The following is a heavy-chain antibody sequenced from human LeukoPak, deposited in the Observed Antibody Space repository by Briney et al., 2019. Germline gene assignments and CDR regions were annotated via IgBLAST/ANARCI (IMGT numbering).Heavy chain of an antibody. D-gene: IGHD5-12*01. Sequence: GGSLRLSCAASGFTFSSNAMHWVRQAPGKGLEWVAIISYDGSNKYYADSVKGPFTISRDKSKNTLYLQRNSLRGEDTAVYYCARSAAAGRIVATFDYWGQGPLVTVSS. CDR2: ISYDGSNK. J-gene: IGHJ4*02. CDR1: GFTFSSNA. V-gene: IGHV3-30*04. CDR3: ARSAAAGRIVATFDY.